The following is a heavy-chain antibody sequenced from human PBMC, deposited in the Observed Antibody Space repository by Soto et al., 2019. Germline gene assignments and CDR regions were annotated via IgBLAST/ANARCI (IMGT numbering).Heavy chain of an antibody. CDR2: IATSSSYI. J-gene: IGHJ6*02. CDR3: ARDSVRDYLYYYYGMDV. D-gene: IGHD4-17*01. Sequence: GASLRLSCAASGFTFSSYTMNWVRQAPGRGLEWVSSIATSSSYIYYADSVKGRFTISRDNAKNSLFLQMNSLRADDTAVYYCARDSVRDYLYYYYGMDVWGQGTTVTVSS. V-gene: IGHV3-21*01. CDR1: GFTFSSYT.